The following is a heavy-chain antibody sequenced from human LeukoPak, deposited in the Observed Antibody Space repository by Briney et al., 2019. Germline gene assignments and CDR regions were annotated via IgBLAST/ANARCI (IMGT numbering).Heavy chain of an antibody. V-gene: IGHV3-21*01. D-gene: IGHD2-15*01. CDR2: ISSSSSYI. CDR3: ARAKTRRGYCSGGSCYAYYYYYMDV. J-gene: IGHJ6*03. Sequence: PGGSLRLSCAAPGFTFSSYSMNWVRQAPGKGLEWVSSISSSSSYIYYADSVKGRFTISRDNAKNSLYLQMNSLRAEDTAVYYCARAKTRRGYCSGGSCYAYYYYYMDVWGKGTTVTVSS. CDR1: GFTFSSYS.